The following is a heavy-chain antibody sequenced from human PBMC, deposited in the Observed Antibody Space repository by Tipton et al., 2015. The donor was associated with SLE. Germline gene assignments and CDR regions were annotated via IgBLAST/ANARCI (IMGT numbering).Heavy chain of an antibody. CDR3: ARSRIGLGYNFDMDV. D-gene: IGHD7-27*01. J-gene: IGHJ6*03. V-gene: IGHV4-59*12. Sequence: LRLSCTVSGGSISNYYWSWIRQPPGKGLEWIGYIYFSGSANYNPSLKSRVTISVDMSKNHFSLRLSSVTAADTAVYYCARSRIGLGYNFDMDVWGKGTTVTVSS. CDR1: GGSISNYY. CDR2: IYFSGSA.